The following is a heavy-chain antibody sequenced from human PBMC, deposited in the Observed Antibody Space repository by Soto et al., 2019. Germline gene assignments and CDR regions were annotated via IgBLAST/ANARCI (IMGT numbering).Heavy chain of an antibody. CDR3: ARATFPSSIAARPLDY. J-gene: IGHJ4*02. CDR1: GYTFTSYG. V-gene: IGHV1-18*04. CDR2: ISAYNGNT. Sequence: QVQLVQSGAEVKKPGASVKVTCKASGYTFTSYGISWVRQAPGQGLEWMGWISAYNGNTNYAQKLQGRVTMTTDTSTSTAYMELRSLRSDDTAVYYCARATFPSSIAARPLDYWGQGPLVTVSS. D-gene: IGHD6-6*01.